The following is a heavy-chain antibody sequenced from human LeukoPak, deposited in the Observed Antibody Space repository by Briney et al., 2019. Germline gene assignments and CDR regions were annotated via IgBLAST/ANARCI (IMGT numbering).Heavy chain of an antibody. CDR3: AKDHWFGEIGDY. J-gene: IGHJ4*02. V-gene: IGHV3-23*01. D-gene: IGHD3-10*01. CDR1: GFTFSSYA. Sequence: PTGGSLRLYCAASGFTFSSYAMSWVRQAPGKGLEWVSAISGSGGSTYYADSVKGRFTISRANSKNTLYLQTNSLRAEDTAVYYCAKDHWFGEIGDYWGQGTLVTASS. CDR2: ISGSGGST.